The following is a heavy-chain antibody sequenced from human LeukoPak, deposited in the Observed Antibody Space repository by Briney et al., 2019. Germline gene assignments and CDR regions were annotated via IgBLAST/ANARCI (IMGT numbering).Heavy chain of an antibody. J-gene: IGHJ4*02. CDR2: IKNDGSST. V-gene: IGHV3-74*01. CDR3: ARVAEAAAFDY. D-gene: IGHD6-13*01. CDR1: GFTFSTYW. Sequence: GGSLRLSCAASGFTFSTYWMHWVRRAPGKGLVWVSRIKNDGSSTNYADSVKGRFTISRDNAKNTLYLQMNSLRADDTAVYYCARVAEAAAFDYWGQGTLVTVSS.